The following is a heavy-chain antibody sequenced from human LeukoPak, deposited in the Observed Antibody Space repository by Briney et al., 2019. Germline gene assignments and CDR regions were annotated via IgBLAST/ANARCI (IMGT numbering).Heavy chain of an antibody. Sequence: GGSLRLSCAASGFTFGSYGMSWVRQAPGKELEWVSFITPNADRTSYADSVEGRFTISRDNPRNTLYMQMNSLRDEDTAVYYCAIMHGYYDGSGYWVQWGQGTLVTVSS. CDR1: GFTFGSYG. J-gene: IGHJ1*01. D-gene: IGHD3-22*01. CDR2: ITPNADRT. V-gene: IGHV3-23*01. CDR3: AIMHGYYDGSGYWVQ.